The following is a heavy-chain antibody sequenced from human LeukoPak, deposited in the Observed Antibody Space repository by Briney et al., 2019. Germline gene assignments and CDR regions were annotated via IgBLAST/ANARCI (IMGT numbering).Heavy chain of an antibody. Sequence: PGGSLRLSCAASGFTFSSYAMSWVRQAPWKGLEWVSAISGSGGSTYYADSVKGRFTISRDNSKNTLYLQMNSLRAEDTAVYYCAKEMEEVPAAIEISGAFDIWGQGTMVTVSS. D-gene: IGHD2-2*02. J-gene: IGHJ3*02. CDR2: ISGSGGST. V-gene: IGHV3-23*01. CDR3: AKEMEEVPAAIEISGAFDI. CDR1: GFTFSSYA.